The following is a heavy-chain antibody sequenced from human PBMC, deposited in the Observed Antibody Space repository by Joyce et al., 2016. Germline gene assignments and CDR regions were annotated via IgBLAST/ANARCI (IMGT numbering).Heavy chain of an antibody. Sequence: EVQLVESGGGLVKPGGSLRLSCAASGFSFSSYNINWVRQAQGKGLGWVSSISGGSSYISYADSLKGRFTISRDNAKNSLSLQMDSLRAEDTAVYYCARAPLSCTSSSCSYYFDYWGQGTLVTVSS. CDR3: ARAPLSCTSSSCSYYFDY. CDR2: ISGGSSYI. CDR1: GFSFSSYN. D-gene: IGHD2-2*01. J-gene: IGHJ4*02. V-gene: IGHV3-21*02.